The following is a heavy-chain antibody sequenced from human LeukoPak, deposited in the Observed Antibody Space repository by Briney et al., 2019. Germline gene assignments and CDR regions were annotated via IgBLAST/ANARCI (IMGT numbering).Heavy chain of an antibody. J-gene: IGHJ4*02. V-gene: IGHV3-23*01. CDR3: ARGMVRGVITIRDAFDY. CDR2: ISGSGGST. CDR1: GFTFSSYG. Sequence: GGTLRLSCAASGFTFSSYGMSWVRQAPGKGLEWVSAISGSGGSTYYADSVKGRFTISRDNSKNTLYLQMNSLRAEDTAVYYCARGMVRGVITIRDAFDYWGQGTLVTVSS. D-gene: IGHD3-10*01.